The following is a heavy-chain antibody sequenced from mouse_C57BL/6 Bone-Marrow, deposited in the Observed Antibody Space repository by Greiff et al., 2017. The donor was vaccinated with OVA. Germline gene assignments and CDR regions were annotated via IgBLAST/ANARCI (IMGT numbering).Heavy chain of an antibody. CDR1: GYTFTSYG. V-gene: IGHV1-81*01. CDR3: GTVVAPCWYFDV. D-gene: IGHD1-1*01. CDR2: IYPRSGNT. Sequence: QVQLQQSGAELARPGASVKLSCKASGYTFTSYGISWVKQRTGQGLEWIGEIYPRSGNTYYNEKFKGKATLTADKSSSTAYMELRSLTSEDSAVYCCGTVVAPCWYFDVWGTGTTVTVSS. J-gene: IGHJ1*03.